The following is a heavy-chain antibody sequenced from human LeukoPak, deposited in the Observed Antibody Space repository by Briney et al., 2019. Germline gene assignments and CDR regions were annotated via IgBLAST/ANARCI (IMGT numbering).Heavy chain of an antibody. J-gene: IGHJ6*03. V-gene: IGHV3-43D*03. D-gene: IGHD6-13*01. Sequence: TGGSLRLSCAASGFTFYDYAMHWVRQAPGKGLEWVSLISWDGGSTYYADSVKGRFTISRDNSKHSLYLQMNSLRAEDTALYYCAKTAGSWPSYYYYMDVWGKGTTVTVSS. CDR2: ISWDGGST. CDR1: GFTFYDYA. CDR3: AKTAGSWPSYYYYMDV.